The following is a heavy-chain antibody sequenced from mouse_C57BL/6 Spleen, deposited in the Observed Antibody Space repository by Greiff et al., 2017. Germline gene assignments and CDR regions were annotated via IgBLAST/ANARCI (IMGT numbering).Heavy chain of an antibody. V-gene: IGHV1-81*01. CDR1: GYTFTSYG. CDR3: ARYYDYDWFAY. Sequence: QVQLQQSGAELARPGASVKLSCKASGYTFTSYGISWVKQRPGQGLEWIGEIYPRSGNTYYNEKFKGKATLTADKSSSTAYMELRSLTSEDSAVYFCARYYDYDWFAYWGQGTLVTVSA. J-gene: IGHJ3*01. CDR2: IYPRSGNT. D-gene: IGHD2-4*01.